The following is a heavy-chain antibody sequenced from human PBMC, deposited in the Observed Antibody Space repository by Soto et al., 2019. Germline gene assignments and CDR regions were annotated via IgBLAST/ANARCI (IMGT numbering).Heavy chain of an antibody. J-gene: IGHJ4*02. Sequence: QVQLVQSGAEVKKPGASVKVSCKTSGYSFTSYGISWVRQAPGQGLEWMGWISGYNGNTNYAQKLQGRVTMTIDTSTSTGDMELRSLRSDDTAVYYWARAWRDTSGWKDGYWGQGALVTVSS. CDR2: ISGYNGNT. CDR1: GYSFTSYG. D-gene: IGHD6-19*01. CDR3: ARAWRDTSGWKDGY. V-gene: IGHV1-18*01.